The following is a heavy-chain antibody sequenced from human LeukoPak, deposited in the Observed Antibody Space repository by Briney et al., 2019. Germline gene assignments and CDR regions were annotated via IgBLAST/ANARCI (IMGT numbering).Heavy chain of an antibody. J-gene: IGHJ3*02. D-gene: IGHD6-19*01. Sequence: SETLSLTCTVSGDSISSSSYYWGWIRQPPGKGLEWIGSIYYRGTTYYNPSLKSRVIISVDMSKNQFSLKLSSVTAADTAVYYCARIPTNAVPSAHNGFDIWGQGTMLTVSS. CDR1: GDSISSSSYY. CDR2: IYYRGTT. V-gene: IGHV4-39*07. CDR3: ARIPTNAVPSAHNGFDI.